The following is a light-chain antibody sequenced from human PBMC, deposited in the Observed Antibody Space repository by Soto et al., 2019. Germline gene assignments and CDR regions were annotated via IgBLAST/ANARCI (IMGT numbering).Light chain of an antibody. J-gene: IGKJ4*01. CDR3: QHYNNWPRT. CDR2: HAS. CDR1: QSVSSN. Sequence: EVVMTQSPATLSVSLGDRATLSCSASQSVSSNLAWYQQKPGQAPRLLIYHASTRATGVPATFSGSGSGTEFTLTISSLQSEDFAVYSCQHYNNWPRTFGGGTKVEIK. V-gene: IGKV3-15*01.